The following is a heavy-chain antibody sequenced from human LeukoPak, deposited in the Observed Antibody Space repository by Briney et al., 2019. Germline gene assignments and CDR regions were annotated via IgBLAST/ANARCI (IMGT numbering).Heavy chain of an antibody. Sequence: PSETLSPTCAVYGGSFSGYYWSWIRQPPGKGLEWIGEINHSGSTNYNPSLKSRVTISVDTSKNQFSLKLSSVTAADTAVYYCARAKKHYYDSSGYSPWGQGTLVTVSS. V-gene: IGHV4-34*01. D-gene: IGHD3-22*01. CDR3: ARAKKHYYDSSGYSP. CDR1: GGSFSGYY. J-gene: IGHJ5*02. CDR2: INHSGST.